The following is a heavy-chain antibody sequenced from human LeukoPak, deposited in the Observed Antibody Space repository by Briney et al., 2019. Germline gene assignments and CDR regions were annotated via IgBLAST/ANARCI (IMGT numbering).Heavy chain of an antibody. V-gene: IGHV3-23*01. D-gene: IGHD3-22*01. CDR3: AKTTAMIVVVITKGGRTYYFDY. CDR2: ISGSGGST. J-gene: IGHJ4*02. CDR1: GSTFSSYA. Sequence: PGGSLRLSCAASGSTFSSYAMSWVRQAPGKGLEWVSAISGSGGSTYYADSVKGRFTISRDNSKNTLYLQMNSLRAEDTAVYYCAKTTAMIVVVITKGGRTYYFDYWGQGTLVTVSS.